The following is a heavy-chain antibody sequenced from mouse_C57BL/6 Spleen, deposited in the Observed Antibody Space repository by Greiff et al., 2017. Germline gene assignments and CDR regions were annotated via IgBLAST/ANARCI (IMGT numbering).Heavy chain of an antibody. J-gene: IGHJ4*01. D-gene: IGHD2-4*01. V-gene: IGHV5-17*01. CDR2: ISSGSSTI. CDR3: AKGMITKAMDY. CDR1: GFTFSDYG. Sequence: EVKLVESGGGLVKPGGSLKLSCAASGFTFSDYGMHWVRQAPEKGLEWVAYISSGSSTIYYADTVKGRFTISRDNAKNTLFLQMTSLRSEDTAMYYCAKGMITKAMDYWGQGTSGTVSS.